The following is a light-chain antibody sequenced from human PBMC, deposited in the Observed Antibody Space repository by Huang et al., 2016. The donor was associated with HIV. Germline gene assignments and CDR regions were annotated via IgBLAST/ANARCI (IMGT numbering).Light chain of an antibody. CDR1: QAISHS. Sequence: DIQMTQSPSSLSASVGDRVTISCRASQAISHSLAWYQQKPGKAPNPLLYSASRLESGVPSRFHGRGSGTDYPLTIRSLQPEDFAAYYCTQCTSTPLTVGRGTKVEI. CDR3: TQCTSTPLT. J-gene: IGKJ4*01. V-gene: IGKV1-NL1*01. CDR2: SAS.